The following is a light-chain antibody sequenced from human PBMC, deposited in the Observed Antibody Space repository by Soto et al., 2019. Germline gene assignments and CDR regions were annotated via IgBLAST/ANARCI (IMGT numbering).Light chain of an antibody. CDR3: QQYNSYWT. Sequence: DIQMTQSPSTLSASVGDRVTITCRASQSISSWLAWYQQKPGKAPKLLIYDASSLESGVPSRFSGNGSGTEFTLTISSLQPDDFATYYCQQYNSYWTFDQGTKVEIK. CDR2: DAS. J-gene: IGKJ1*01. CDR1: QSISSW. V-gene: IGKV1-5*01.